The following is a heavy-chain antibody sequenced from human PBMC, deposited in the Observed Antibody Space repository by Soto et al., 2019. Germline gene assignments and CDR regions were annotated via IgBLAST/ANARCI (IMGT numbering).Heavy chain of an antibody. Sequence: GGSLRLSCAASGFTFSSYAMSWVRQAPGKGLEWVSAISGSGGSTYYADSVKGRFTISRDNSKNTLYLQMNSLRAEDTAVYYCAKDARDFWSGYYSFPFDYWGQGTLVTVSS. J-gene: IGHJ4*02. V-gene: IGHV3-23*01. CDR1: GFTFSSYA. D-gene: IGHD3-3*01. CDR3: AKDARDFWSGYYSFPFDY. CDR2: ISGSGGST.